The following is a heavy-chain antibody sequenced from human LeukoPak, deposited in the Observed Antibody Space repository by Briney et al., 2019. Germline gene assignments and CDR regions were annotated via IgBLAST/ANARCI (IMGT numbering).Heavy chain of an antibody. J-gene: IGHJ4*02. CDR3: TRHVNRVSDY. V-gene: IGHV3-73*01. CDR2: IRSKANSYAT. CDR1: GFTFSGSA. Sequence: GGSLRLSCAASGFTFSGSAMHWVRQASGKGLEWVGRIRSKANSYATAYAASVKGRFTISRDDSKNTAYLQMNSLKTEDTAVYYCTRHVNRVSDYWGQGTLVTVSS.